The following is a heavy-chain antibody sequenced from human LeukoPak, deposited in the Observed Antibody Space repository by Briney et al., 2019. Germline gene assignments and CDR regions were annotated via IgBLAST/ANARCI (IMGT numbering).Heavy chain of an antibody. CDR1: GFTFSTYA. CDR2: TSYDESNK. CDR3: ARDLPPLDY. Sequence: PGRSLRLSCAASGFTFSTYAMHWVRQAPGKGLEWVALTSYDESNKRYADSVKGRYTISRDNSKNTLYLQMNGLRVEDTAVYYCARDLPPLDYWGQGILVTVSS. J-gene: IGHJ4*02. V-gene: IGHV3-30-3*01.